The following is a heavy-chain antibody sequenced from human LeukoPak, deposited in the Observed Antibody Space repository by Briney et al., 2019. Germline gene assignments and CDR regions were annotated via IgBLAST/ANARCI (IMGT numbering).Heavy chain of an antibody. V-gene: IGHV3-13*01. Sequence: PGGSLRLSCAASGFTFSSYDMHWVRQATGKGLEWVSAIGTAGDTYYPGSVKVRFTISRENAKNSLYLQMNSLRAGDTAVYYCARVLGSYGMDVWGQGTTVTVSS. D-gene: IGHD3-10*01. CDR1: GFTFSSYD. CDR3: ARVLGSYGMDV. CDR2: IGTAGDT. J-gene: IGHJ6*02.